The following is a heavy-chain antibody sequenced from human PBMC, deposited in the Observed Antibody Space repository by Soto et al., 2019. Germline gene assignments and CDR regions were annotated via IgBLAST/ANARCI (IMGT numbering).Heavy chain of an antibody. CDR2: IIPIPGTA. Sequence: QVQLVQSGAEVKKPGSSVKVSCKASGGTFSSYAISWVRQAPGQGLEWMGGIIPIPGTANYAQKFQGRVTITADESTSTAYMELSSLRSEDTAVYYCARSQGSSTSLEIYYYYDYGVAVWGQGTTVTVSS. CDR3: ARSQGSSTSLEIYYYYDYGVAV. D-gene: IGHD2-2*01. V-gene: IGHV1-69*01. J-gene: IGHJ6*02. CDR1: GGTFSSYA.